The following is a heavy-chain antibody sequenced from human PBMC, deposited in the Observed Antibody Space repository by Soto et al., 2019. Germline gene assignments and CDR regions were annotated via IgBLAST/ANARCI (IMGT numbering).Heavy chain of an antibody. CDR2: ISSSSSYI. Sequence: EVQLVESGGGLVKPGGSLRLSCAASGFTFSSYNMNWVRQAPGKGLEWVSSISSSSSYIYYADSVKGRFTISRDNAKNSLYLQVNSLRAEDTAVYYCAREGIAAALDYWGQGTLVTVSS. D-gene: IGHD6-13*01. CDR1: GFTFSSYN. J-gene: IGHJ4*02. V-gene: IGHV3-21*01. CDR3: AREGIAAALDY.